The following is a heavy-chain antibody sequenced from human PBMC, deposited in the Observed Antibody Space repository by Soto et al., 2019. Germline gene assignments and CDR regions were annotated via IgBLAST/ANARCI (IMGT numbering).Heavy chain of an antibody. CDR2: ISAYNGNT. CDR1: GYTFTSYG. J-gene: IGHJ4*02. Sequence: ASVKVSCKASGYTFTSYGISWVRQAPGQGLEWMGWISAYNGNTNYAQKLQGRVTMTTDTSTSTAYMELRSLRSDDTAVYYCARVGYCSSTSCPPHFDYWGQGTLVTVSS. D-gene: IGHD2-2*01. V-gene: IGHV1-18*01. CDR3: ARVGYCSSTSCPPHFDY.